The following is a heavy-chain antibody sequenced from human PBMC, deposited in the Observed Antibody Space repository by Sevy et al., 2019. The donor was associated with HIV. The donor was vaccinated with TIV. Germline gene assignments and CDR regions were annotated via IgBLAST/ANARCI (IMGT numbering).Heavy chain of an antibody. Sequence: GGSLRLSCAVSGFSFSDYYMSWIRQAPGKGLEWVSDISSRSTYIKYADSVKGRFTISRDNAKNSLSLQMNSLRADDTAVYYCAREALSGYDWGQGTLVTVSS. CDR1: GFSFSDYY. V-gene: IGHV3-11*06. J-gene: IGHJ4*02. D-gene: IGHD6-25*01. CDR2: ISSRSTYI. CDR3: AREALSGYD.